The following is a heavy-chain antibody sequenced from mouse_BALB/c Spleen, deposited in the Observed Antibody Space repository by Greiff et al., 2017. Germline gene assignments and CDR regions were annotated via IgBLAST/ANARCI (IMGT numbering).Heavy chain of an antibody. CDR3: ARYGRGAYYFDY. D-gene: IGHD1-1*01. V-gene: IGHV3-8*02. Sequence: EVQLQQSGPSLVKPSQTLSLTCSVTGDSITSGYWNWIRKFPGNKLEYMGYISYSGSTYYNPSLKSRISITRDTSKNQYYLQLNSVTTEDTATYYCARYGRGAYYFDYWGQGTTLTVSS. CDR1: GDSITSGY. J-gene: IGHJ2*01. CDR2: ISYSGST.